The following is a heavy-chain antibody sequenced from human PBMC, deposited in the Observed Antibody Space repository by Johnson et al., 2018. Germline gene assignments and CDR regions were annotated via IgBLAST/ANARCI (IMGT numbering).Heavy chain of an antibody. CDR3: AKDGLLLRYCDLAFIFQH. V-gene: IGHV3-9*01. CDR2: ISWNSGRI. J-gene: IGHJ1*01. CDR1: GFTFDDYA. D-gene: IGHD3-9*01. Sequence: VQLVQSGGGLVQPGGSLRLSCAASGFTFDDYAMHWVRQAPGKGLEWVSGISWNSGRIGSADSVKGRFTISRDDSKNTRYLQMHRLRARDTAVYDCAKDGLLLRYCDLAFIFQHWGRGTLVTVSS.